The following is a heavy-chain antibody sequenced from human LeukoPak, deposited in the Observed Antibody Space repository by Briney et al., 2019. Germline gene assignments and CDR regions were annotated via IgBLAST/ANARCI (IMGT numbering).Heavy chain of an antibody. J-gene: IGHJ4*02. CDR1: GFTFSSYG. Sequence: PGGSLRLSCAASGFTFSSYGMSWVRQAPGKGLEWVSAISGSGGSTYYADSVKGRFTISRDNSKNTLYLQMNSLRAEDTAVYYCAKAKLRQWLAYYWGQGTLVTVSS. V-gene: IGHV3-23*01. CDR3: AKAKLRQWLAYY. D-gene: IGHD6-19*01. CDR2: ISGSGGST.